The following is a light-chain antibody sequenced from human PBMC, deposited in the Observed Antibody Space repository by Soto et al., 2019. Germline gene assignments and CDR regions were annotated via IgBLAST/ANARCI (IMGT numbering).Light chain of an antibody. CDR3: QQRSNWPPIT. J-gene: IGKJ5*01. CDR2: DAS. CDR1: QSVSSY. Sequence: EIVLTRSPATLSLSPVEIAAPAFMASQSVSSYLAWYQQKPGQAPRLLIYDASNRATGIPARFSGSGSGTDFTLTISSLEPEDFAVYYCQQRSNWPPITFGQGTRLEIK. V-gene: IGKV3-11*01.